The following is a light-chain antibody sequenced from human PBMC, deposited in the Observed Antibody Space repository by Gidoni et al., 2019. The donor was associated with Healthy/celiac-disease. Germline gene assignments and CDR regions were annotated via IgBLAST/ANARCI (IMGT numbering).Light chain of an antibody. CDR2: AAS. V-gene: IGKV1-27*01. CDR1: QGISNY. Sequence: DIQMTQSPSSLSASVGDRVTSTCRASQGISNYLAWYQQKPGKVPKLLIYAASTLQSGVPSRFSGSGSGTDFTLTISSLQPEDVATYYCQKYNSAPPSAFGQGTKVEIK. J-gene: IGKJ1*01. CDR3: QKYNSAPPSA.